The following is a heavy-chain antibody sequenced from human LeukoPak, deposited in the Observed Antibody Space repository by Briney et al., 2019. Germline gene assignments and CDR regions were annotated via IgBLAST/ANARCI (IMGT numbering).Heavy chain of an antibody. Sequence: KPSETLSLTCTVSGGSISSSSYYWGWIRQPPGKGLEWIGSIYYSGSTYYNPSLKSRVTISVDTSKNQFSLKLSSVTAADTAVYYCARLGVLRFLEWLSPLEWGQGTMVTVSS. CDR3: ARLGVLRFLEWLSPLE. V-gene: IGHV4-39*01. CDR2: IYYSGST. J-gene: IGHJ3*01. D-gene: IGHD3-3*01. CDR1: GGSISSSSYY.